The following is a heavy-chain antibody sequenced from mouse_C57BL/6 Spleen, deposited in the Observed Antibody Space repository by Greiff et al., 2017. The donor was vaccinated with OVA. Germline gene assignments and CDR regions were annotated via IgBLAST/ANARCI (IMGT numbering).Heavy chain of an antibody. CDR1: GYTFTSYW. J-gene: IGHJ1*03. D-gene: IGHD4-1*01. CDR3: VFWEPDV. V-gene: IGHV1-69*01. CDR2: IDPSDSYT. Sequence: QVQLKESGAELVMPGASVKLSCKASGYTFTSYWMHWVKQRPGQGLEWIGEIDPSDSYTNYNQKFKGKSTLTVDKSSSTAYMQLSSLTSEDSAVYYCVFWEPDVWGTGTTVTVSS.